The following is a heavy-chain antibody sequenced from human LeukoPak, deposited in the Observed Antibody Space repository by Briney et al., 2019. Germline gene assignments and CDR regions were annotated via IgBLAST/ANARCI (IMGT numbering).Heavy chain of an antibody. CDR1: GFIFSSNY. Sequence: GGSLRLSCAASGFIFSSNYMSWVRQAPGKGLEWVANIKQDGSEKYYVDSVKGRFTISRDNAKNSLYLQMNSLRAEDTAVYYCARGWRYYGSGSYYNPPQPYYFDYWGQGTLVTVSS. D-gene: IGHD3-10*01. V-gene: IGHV3-7*01. J-gene: IGHJ4*02. CDR2: IKQDGSEK. CDR3: ARGWRYYGSGSYYNPPQPYYFDY.